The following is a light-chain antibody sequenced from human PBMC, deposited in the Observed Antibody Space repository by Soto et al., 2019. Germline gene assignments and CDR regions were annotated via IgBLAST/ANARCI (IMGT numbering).Light chain of an antibody. J-gene: IGLJ1*01. V-gene: IGLV1-40*01. CDR2: GDS. CDR1: SSNIGAGYD. CDR3: QSNDNVLSCSDV. Sequence: QSVLTPPPSVSGAPGQRVTISCTGSSSNIGAGYDVNWYQQLPETAPKLLIFGDSNRPSGVPDRFSGSKSGTSASLVITGLQADDEADYYCQSNDNVLSCSDVFGTWTKVTVL.